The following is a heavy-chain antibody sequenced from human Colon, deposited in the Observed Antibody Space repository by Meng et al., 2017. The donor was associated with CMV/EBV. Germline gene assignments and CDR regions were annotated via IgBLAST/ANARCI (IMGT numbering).Heavy chain of an antibody. Sequence: ASVPVSCQASGYTFNKHGINWVRQAPGQGLEWMGWINLWNGNIEYAQKFQGRITLTTDESTSTVYMELRSLTSDATAVYYCARDLFSPGGNSCFDYWGQGTVVTVSS. CDR1: GYTFNKHG. J-gene: IGHJ4*02. D-gene: IGHD3-16*01. CDR2: INLWNGNI. CDR3: ARDLFSPGGNSCFDY. V-gene: IGHV1-18*01.